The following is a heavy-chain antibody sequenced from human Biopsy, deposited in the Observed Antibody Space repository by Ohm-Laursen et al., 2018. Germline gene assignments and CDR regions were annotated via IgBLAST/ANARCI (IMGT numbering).Heavy chain of an antibody. J-gene: IGHJ4*02. V-gene: IGHV4-59*01. CDR3: ARVGVGAPTIDYFDS. D-gene: IGHD1-26*01. Sequence: TLSLTCTVSGGSIYNFFWSWIRQPPGKGLEWIGYIYYSGSTNYNPSLKSRVTISVDRSKNHFSLELSSVTAADTAVYYCARVGVGAPTIDYFDSWGQGALVTVSS. CDR2: IYYSGST. CDR1: GGSIYNFF.